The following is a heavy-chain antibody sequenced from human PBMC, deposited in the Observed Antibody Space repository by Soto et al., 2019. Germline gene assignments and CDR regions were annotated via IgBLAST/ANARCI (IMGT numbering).Heavy chain of an antibody. J-gene: IGHJ6*02. CDR1: GFTFSSYA. V-gene: IGHV3-23*01. CDR3: AKDPLYDFWSGYYPRYGMDV. D-gene: IGHD3-3*01. Sequence: PGGSLRLSCAASGFTFSSYAMSWVRQAPGKGLEWVSAISGSGGSTYYADSVKGRFTISRDNSKNTLYLQMNSLRAEDTAVCYCAKDPLYDFWSGYYPRYGMDVWGQGTTVTVSS. CDR2: ISGSGGST.